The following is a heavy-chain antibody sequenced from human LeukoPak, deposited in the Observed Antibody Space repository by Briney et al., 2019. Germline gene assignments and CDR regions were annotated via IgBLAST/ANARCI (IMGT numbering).Heavy chain of an antibody. CDR2: IYYSGST. CDR3: ARDKNGRPY. J-gene: IGHJ4*02. D-gene: IGHD2-8*01. CDR1: GGSISTYY. Sequence: PSETLSLTCTVSGGSISTYYWSWIRQPPGQGLEWIGYIYYSGSTNYNPSLKSRVTISVDTSKNQFSLKLTSVSAADTAVYYCARDKNGRPYWGQGALVIVSS. V-gene: IGHV4-59*01.